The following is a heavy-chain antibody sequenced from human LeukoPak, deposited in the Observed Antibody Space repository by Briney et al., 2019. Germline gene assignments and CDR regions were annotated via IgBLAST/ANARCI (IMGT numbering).Heavy chain of an antibody. D-gene: IGHD2-2*01. V-gene: IGHV3-74*01. CDR1: GFTFSSYW. J-gene: IGHJ4*02. CDR3: ARDPIIIVPAALDN. Sequence: SGGSLRLSCAASGFTFSSYWMHWVRQAPGKGLVWVSRINSDGTTSYADSVKGRFTISRDNVKNTLYLQMNSLRAEDTAVYYCARDPIIIVPAALDNWGQGTLVTVSS. CDR2: INSDGTT.